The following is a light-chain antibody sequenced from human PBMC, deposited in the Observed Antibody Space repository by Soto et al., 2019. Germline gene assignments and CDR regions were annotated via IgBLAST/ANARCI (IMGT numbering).Light chain of an antibody. CDR1: QSVSNNY. CDR3: QQYGSSGT. Sequence: EIAMTQSPATLSLSPGDRATISCLASQSVSNNYLAWYQQKPGQAPRLLIYGASNRATGIPDRFSGSGSGTDFTLTISRLEPEDFAVYYCQQYGSSGTFGQGTKVDI. CDR2: GAS. J-gene: IGKJ1*01. V-gene: IGKV3-20*01.